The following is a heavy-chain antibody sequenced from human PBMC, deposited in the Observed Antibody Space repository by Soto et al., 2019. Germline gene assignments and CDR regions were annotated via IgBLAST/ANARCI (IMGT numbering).Heavy chain of an antibody. CDR3: ASEGGDFVQVPYY. Sequence: QVRLQESGPKLVRPSPTLSLTCSVSGVSINRGDYYWSWIRQSPGSGLEWIGSIYYNGDTNYNPSLGSRVTMSVDTSKNQFFLELQSVVAADTAVYFCASEGGDFVQVPYYWGQGTLITVSS. CDR1: GVSINRGDYY. D-gene: IGHD3-3*01. CDR2: IYYNGDT. V-gene: IGHV4-30-4*01. J-gene: IGHJ4*02.